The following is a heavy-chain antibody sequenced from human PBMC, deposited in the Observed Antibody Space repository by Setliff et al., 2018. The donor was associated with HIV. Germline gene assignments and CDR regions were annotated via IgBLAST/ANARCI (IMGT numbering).Heavy chain of an antibody. CDR2: IKPDGSSK. D-gene: IGHD3-16*01. Sequence: PGGSLRLSCAASGFTFSTFWMGWVRQAPGKGREWVAHIKPDGSSKKDVDSVKGRFTISRDNAKDSLYLQMNSLRAEDTAVYYCVRWGLPYGIDAWGQGTLVTVPS. J-gene: IGHJ4*02. CDR3: VRWGLPYGIDA. V-gene: IGHV3-7*01. CDR1: GFTFSTFW.